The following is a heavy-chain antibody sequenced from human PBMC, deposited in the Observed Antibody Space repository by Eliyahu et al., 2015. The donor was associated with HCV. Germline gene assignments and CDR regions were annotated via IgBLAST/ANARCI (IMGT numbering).Heavy chain of an antibody. CDR1: GGSVSNGDYY. CDR3: ARASSSPRLDY. Sequence: QVQLQESGPGLVKPSQTLSLTCTVXGGSVSNGDYYWSWVRQHPGKGLEWIGYIYFSGSTYYNPSLKSRVTISADTSKNQFSLRLTSVNAADTAVYYCARASSSPRLDYWGQGTLVTVSS. V-gene: IGHV4-31*03. D-gene: IGHD6-13*01. CDR2: IYFSGST. J-gene: IGHJ4*02.